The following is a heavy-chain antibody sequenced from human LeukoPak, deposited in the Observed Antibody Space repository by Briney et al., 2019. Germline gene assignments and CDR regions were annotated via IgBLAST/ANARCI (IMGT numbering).Heavy chain of an antibody. D-gene: IGHD6-13*01. CDR2: ISYDGSNK. Sequence: PGRSLRLSCAASGFTFSSYGMHWVRQAPGKGLERVAVISYDGSNKYYADSVKGRFTISRDNSKNTLYLQMNSLRAEDTAVYYCAKESYSSSWYWGYYYYYGMDVWGQGTTVTVSS. CDR1: GFTFSSYG. V-gene: IGHV3-30*18. J-gene: IGHJ6*02. CDR3: AKESYSSSWYWGYYYYYGMDV.